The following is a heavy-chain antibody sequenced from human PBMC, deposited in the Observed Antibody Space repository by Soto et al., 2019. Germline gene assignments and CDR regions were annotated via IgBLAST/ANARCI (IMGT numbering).Heavy chain of an antibody. J-gene: IGHJ6*02. CDR1: GFTFSNAW. Sequence: GGSLRLSCAASGFTFSNAWMNWVRQAPGKGLEWVGRIKSKTDGGTTDYAAPVKGRFTISRDDSKNTLYLQMNSLKTEDTAVYYCTTGYDFWSGTPGVEYYYYYYGMDVWGQGTTVTVSS. V-gene: IGHV3-15*07. CDR2: IKSKTDGGTT. CDR3: TTGYDFWSGTPGVEYYYYYYGMDV. D-gene: IGHD3-3*01.